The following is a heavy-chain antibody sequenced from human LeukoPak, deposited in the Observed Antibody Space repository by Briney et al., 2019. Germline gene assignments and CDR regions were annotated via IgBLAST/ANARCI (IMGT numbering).Heavy chain of an antibody. CDR3: ARGLVVAARGWFDP. J-gene: IGHJ5*02. V-gene: IGHV1-3*01. CDR2: INAGNGNT. CDR1: GHTFTSYA. Sequence: ASVKVSCKASGHTFTSYAMHWVRQAPGQRLEWMGWINAGNGNTKCSQKFQGRVTITRDTSASTAYMELSSLRSEDTAVYYCARGLVVAARGWFDPWGQGTLVTVSS. D-gene: IGHD2-15*01.